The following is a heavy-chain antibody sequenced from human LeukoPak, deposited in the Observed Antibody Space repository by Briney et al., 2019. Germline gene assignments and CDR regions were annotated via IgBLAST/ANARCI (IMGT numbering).Heavy chain of an antibody. J-gene: IGHJ3*02. CDR3: AKDIGPIVVVINGAFDI. Sequence: GGSLRLSCAASGFTFDDYAMHWVRQAPGKGLEWVSGISWNSGSIGYADSVKGRFTISRDNAKHSLYLQMNSLRAEDTALYYCAKDIGPIVVVINGAFDIWGQGTMVTVSS. D-gene: IGHD3-22*01. CDR1: GFTFDDYA. CDR2: ISWNSGSI. V-gene: IGHV3-9*01.